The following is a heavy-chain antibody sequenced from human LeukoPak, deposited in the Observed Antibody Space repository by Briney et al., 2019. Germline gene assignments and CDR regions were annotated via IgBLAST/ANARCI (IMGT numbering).Heavy chain of an antibody. Sequence: GGSLRLSCAASGFTVSNNYMSWVRQAPGRGLEWVSVIYSGGTIYYADSVKGRFIISRDYSKNTLYLQLNSLRADDTAVYYCARDSSGPAFWGQGTLVTVSS. J-gene: IGHJ4*02. CDR1: GFTVSNNY. CDR2: IYSGGTI. CDR3: ARDSSGPAF. D-gene: IGHD3-22*01. V-gene: IGHV3-53*01.